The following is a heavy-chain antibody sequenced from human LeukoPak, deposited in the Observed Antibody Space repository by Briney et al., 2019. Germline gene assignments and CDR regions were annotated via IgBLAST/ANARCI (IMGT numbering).Heavy chain of an antibody. CDR3: AKTLWFGELSDAFDI. D-gene: IGHD3-10*01. V-gene: IGHV1-2*02. Sequence: ASVKVSCKASGGTFSSYAISWVRQAPGQGLEWMGWINPNSGGTNYAQKFQGRVTMTRDMSISTAYMELSRLRSDDTAVYYCAKTLWFGELSDAFDIWGQGTMVTVSS. J-gene: IGHJ3*02. CDR1: GGTFSSYA. CDR2: INPNSGGT.